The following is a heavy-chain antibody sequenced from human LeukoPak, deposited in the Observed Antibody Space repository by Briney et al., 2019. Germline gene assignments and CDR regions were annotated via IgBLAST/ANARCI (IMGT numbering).Heavy chain of an antibody. CDR1: GFTFSDYW. D-gene: IGHD6-25*01. CDR3: ARDRRRLFDY. CDR2: IKQDGSEK. V-gene: IGHV3-7*01. J-gene: IGHJ4*02. Sequence: GGSLRLSCAASGFTFSDYWMSWVRQAPGKGLEWVASIKQDGSEKYYVDSVKGRFTISRDNAKNSLHLQMNSLRAEDTAVYYCARDRRRLFDYWGQGTLVTVSS.